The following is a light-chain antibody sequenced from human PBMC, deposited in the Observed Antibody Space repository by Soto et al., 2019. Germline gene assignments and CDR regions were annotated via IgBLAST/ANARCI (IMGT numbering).Light chain of an antibody. CDR3: QHYKMYSPWT. V-gene: IGKV1-5*01. Sequence: DIQITQSPSTLSASVGDRVTITCRASQSISSWLAWYQQKPGKAPKLLIYDASSLESGVPSRFSGSGSGTGFTLTISSLQPDDFATYYCQHYKMYSPWTFGQGTKVDI. CDR2: DAS. CDR1: QSISSW. J-gene: IGKJ1*01.